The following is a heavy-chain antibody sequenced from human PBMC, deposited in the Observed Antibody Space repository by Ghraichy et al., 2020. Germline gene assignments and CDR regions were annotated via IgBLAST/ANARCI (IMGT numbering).Heavy chain of an antibody. V-gene: IGHV6-1*01. D-gene: IGHD5-18*01. Sequence: SQTLSLTCAISGDSVSSNSAAWNWIRQSPSRGLEWLGRTYYRSKWYNDYAVSVKSRITINPDTSKNQFSLQLNSVTPEDTAVYYCAREQLWPKSAPYYFDYWGQGTLVTVSS. CDR3: AREQLWPKSAPYYFDY. J-gene: IGHJ4*02. CDR2: TYYRSKWYN. CDR1: GDSVSSNSAA.